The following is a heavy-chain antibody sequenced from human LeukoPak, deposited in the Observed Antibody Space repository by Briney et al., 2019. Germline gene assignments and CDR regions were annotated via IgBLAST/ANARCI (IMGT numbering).Heavy chain of an antibody. CDR1: GFTVSSNY. D-gene: IGHD3-22*01. CDR3: RGDSSGYYSDYGMDV. CDR2: IRSKAYGGTT. J-gene: IGHJ6*02. V-gene: IGHV3-49*04. Sequence: PGGSLRLSCAASGFTVSSNYMSWVRQAPGRGLEWVSFIRSKAYGGTTEYAASVKGRFTISRDDSKSIAYLQMNSLKTEDTAVYYCRGDSSGYYSDYGMDVWGQETTVTVSS.